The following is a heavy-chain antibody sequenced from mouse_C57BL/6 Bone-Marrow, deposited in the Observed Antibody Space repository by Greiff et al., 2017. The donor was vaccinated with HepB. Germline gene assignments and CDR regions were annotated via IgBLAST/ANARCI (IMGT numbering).Heavy chain of an antibody. CDR1: GYTFTSYW. CDR2: IDPSDSYT. J-gene: IGHJ4*01. D-gene: IGHD4-1*01. CDR3: ARTGYYYAMDY. Sequence: QVQLQQPGAELVMPGASVKLSCKASGYTFTSYWMHWVKQRPGQGLEWIGEIDPSDSYTNYNQKFKGKSTLTVDKSSSTAYMQLSSLTSVDSAVYYCARTGYYYAMDYWGQGTSVTVSS. V-gene: IGHV1-69*01.